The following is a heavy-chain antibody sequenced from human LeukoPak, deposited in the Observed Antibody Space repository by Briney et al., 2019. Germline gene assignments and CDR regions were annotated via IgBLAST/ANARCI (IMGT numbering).Heavy chain of an antibody. CDR2: INHSGST. J-gene: IGHJ6*03. D-gene: IGHD6-13*01. Sequence: SETLSLTCAVYGGSFSGYYWSWIRQPPGKGLEWIGEINHSGSTNYNPSLKSRVAISEDTSKNQFSLKLSSVTAADTAVYYCALKAAGYYYYMDVWGKGTTVTVSS. V-gene: IGHV4-34*01. CDR1: GGSFSGYY. CDR3: ALKAAGYYYYMDV.